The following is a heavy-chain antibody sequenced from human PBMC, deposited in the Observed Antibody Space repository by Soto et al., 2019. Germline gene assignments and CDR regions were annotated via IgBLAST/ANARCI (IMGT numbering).Heavy chain of an antibody. CDR1: GFTFSSYA. Sequence: PGGSLRLSCAASGFTFSSYAMSWVRQAPGKGLEWVSAISGSGGSTYYADSVKGRFTISRDNSKNTLYLQMNSLRAEDTAVYYCAKTSAWLRKTPRQYYFDYWGQGTLVTVSS. CDR2: ISGSGGST. D-gene: IGHD5-12*01. CDR3: AKTSAWLRKTPRQYYFDY. V-gene: IGHV3-23*01. J-gene: IGHJ4*02.